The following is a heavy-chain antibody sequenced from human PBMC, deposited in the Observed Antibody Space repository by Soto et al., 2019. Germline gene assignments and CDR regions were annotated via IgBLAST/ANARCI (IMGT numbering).Heavy chain of an antibody. CDR2: IYYSGST. CDR1: GGSISSGGYY. Sequence: PSETLSLTCTVSGGSISSGGYYWSWIRQHPGKGLEWIGYIYYSGSTYYNPSLKSRVTISVDTSKNQFSLKLSSVTAADTAVYYCARDPYYYGSGSYSEWFDPWGQGTLVTVSS. V-gene: IGHV4-31*03. CDR3: ARDPYYYGSGSYSEWFDP. J-gene: IGHJ5*02. D-gene: IGHD3-10*01.